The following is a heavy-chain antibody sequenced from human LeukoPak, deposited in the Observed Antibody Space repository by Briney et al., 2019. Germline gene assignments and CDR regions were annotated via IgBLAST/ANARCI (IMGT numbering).Heavy chain of an antibody. D-gene: IGHD5-18*01. V-gene: IGHV4-39*01. Sequence: PSKTLSLTCTVSGGSISGSNYYWGWIRQPPGKGLEWIGSIYYNGDTYYNPSLKSRVTMSVDTSKNQFSLKLSSVSAADTAVYYCARPGYSYATPHYYYMDVWGKGTTVTVSS. CDR2: IYYNGDT. J-gene: IGHJ6*03. CDR1: GGSISGSNYY. CDR3: ARPGYSYATPHYYYMDV.